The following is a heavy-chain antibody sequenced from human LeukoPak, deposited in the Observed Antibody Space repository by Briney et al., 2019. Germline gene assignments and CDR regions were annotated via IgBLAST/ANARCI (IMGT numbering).Heavy chain of an antibody. CDR2: INPDTGVT. CDR3: AKDLTGEGGTWFDP. CDR1: GYTFTGYY. V-gene: IGHV1-2*04. D-gene: IGHD3-9*01. Sequence: GASVKVSCTAFGYTFTGYYMHWVRQAPGQGLEWMGRINPDTGVTDCAQRFQGWVTMTRDTSISTAYLELSGLKSDDTAVYYCAKDLTGEGGTWFDPWGQGTLITVSS. J-gene: IGHJ5*02.